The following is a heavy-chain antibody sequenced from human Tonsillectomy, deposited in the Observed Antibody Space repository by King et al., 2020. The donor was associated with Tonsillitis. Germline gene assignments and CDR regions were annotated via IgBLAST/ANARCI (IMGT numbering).Heavy chain of an antibody. CDR1: GGSISSYY. CDR3: EREGIVGAKTYFDY. CDR2: IYTSGST. D-gene: IGHD1-26*01. Sequence: VQLQESGPGLVKPSETLSLTCTVSGGSISSYYWSWIRQPAGKGLEWIGRIYTSGSTNYNPSLKSRVTMSVDTSKNQFSLKMRSVTAADTALYYCEREGIVGAKTYFDYWGQGTLVTVSS. J-gene: IGHJ4*02. V-gene: IGHV4-4*07.